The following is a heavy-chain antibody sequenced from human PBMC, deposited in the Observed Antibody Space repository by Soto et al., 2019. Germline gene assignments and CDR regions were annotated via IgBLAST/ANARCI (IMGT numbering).Heavy chain of an antibody. CDR1: GGSVSSGSYY. Sequence: QVQLQESGPGLVKPSETLSLTCTVSGGSVSSGSYYWSWIRQPPGKGLEWIGYIDYSGSTNYNPSLKSRFTISVDTSKTHFSLKLSSVTAADTAVYYCARRRYMNGYCSGGSCYSQGFDPWGQGTLVTVSS. CDR3: ARRRYMNGYCSGGSCYSQGFDP. D-gene: IGHD2-15*01. CDR2: IDYSGST. V-gene: IGHV4-61*01. J-gene: IGHJ5*02.